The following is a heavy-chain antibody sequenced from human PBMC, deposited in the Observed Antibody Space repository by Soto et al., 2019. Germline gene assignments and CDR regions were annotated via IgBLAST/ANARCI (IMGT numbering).Heavy chain of an antibody. D-gene: IGHD1-1*01. J-gene: IGHJ4*02. CDR2: ISAHNGNT. V-gene: IGHV1-18*01. CDR3: ARGRYGDY. Sequence: QVHLVQYGAEVKKPGASVKVSCKGSGYGFTTYGITWVRQAPGQGLEWMAWISAHNGNTNYAQKLQGRFTVTRDTSTATAYMELRSLRSDDTAVYNCARGRYGDYWGQGALVTVSS. CDR1: GYGFTTYG.